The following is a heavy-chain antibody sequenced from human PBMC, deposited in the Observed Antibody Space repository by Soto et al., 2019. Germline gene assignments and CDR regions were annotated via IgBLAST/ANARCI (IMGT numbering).Heavy chain of an antibody. Sequence: WGSLRVSCASSVFTFSIYWMHWVRQAPGKGLVWVSRINSDGSSTSYADSVKGRFTISRDNAKNTLYLQMNSLRAEDTAVYYCATDRELVDYWGQGTMVTVSS. CDR1: VFTFSIYW. CDR2: INSDGSST. J-gene: IGHJ4*02. CDR3: ATDRELVDY. V-gene: IGHV3-74*01. D-gene: IGHD1-26*01.